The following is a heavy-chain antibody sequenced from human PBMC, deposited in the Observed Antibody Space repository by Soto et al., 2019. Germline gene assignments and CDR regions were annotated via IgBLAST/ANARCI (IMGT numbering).Heavy chain of an antibody. CDR1: AFTFKTYN. CDR3: GRERSRHGSKLVY. J-gene: IGHJ4*01. D-gene: IGHD1-26*01. CDR2: ISSSSSTI. V-gene: IGHV3-48*01. Sequence: SKRLSYIAWAFTFKTYNINLVRQAPRKGLAWVSYISSSSSTIYYADSVKGRFTISRDNAKNSLYLQTNSVRVQATAVNYCGRERSRHGSKLVYWDQGTLLKVFS.